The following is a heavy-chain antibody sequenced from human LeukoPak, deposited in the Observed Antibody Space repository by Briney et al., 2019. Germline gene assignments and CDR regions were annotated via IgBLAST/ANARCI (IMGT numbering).Heavy chain of an antibody. CDR2: ISAYNGNT. D-gene: IGHD2-2*02. CDR3: ARDTPYCSSTSCHNERSGVDY. V-gene: IGHV1-18*01. CDR1: GYTFTSYG. Sequence: ASVKVSCKASGYTFTSYGISWVRQAPGQGLEWMGWISAYNGNTNYAQKLQGRVTMTTDTSTSTAYMELRSLRSDDTAVYYCARDTPYCSSTSCHNERSGVDYWGQGTLVTVSS. J-gene: IGHJ4*02.